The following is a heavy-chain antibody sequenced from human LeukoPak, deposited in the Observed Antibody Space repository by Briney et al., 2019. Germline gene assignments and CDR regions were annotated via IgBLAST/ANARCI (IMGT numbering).Heavy chain of an antibody. Sequence: GGSLRLSCAASGFTFSSYGMHWVRQAPGKGLEWVVFIRYDGSNKYYADSVKGRFTISRDNSKNTLYLQMNSLRAEDTAVYYCAKANPGGFWSGYCPDYWGQGTLVTVSS. CDR2: IRYDGSNK. D-gene: IGHD3-3*01. V-gene: IGHV3-30*02. J-gene: IGHJ4*02. CDR3: AKANPGGFWSGYCPDY. CDR1: GFTFSSYG.